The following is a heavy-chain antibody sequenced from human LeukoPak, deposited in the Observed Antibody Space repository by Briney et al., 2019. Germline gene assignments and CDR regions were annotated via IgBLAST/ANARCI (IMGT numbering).Heavy chain of an antibody. D-gene: IGHD3-3*01. CDR1: GGSFSGYY. J-gene: IGHJ4*02. V-gene: IGHV4-34*01. Sequence: PSETLSLTCAVYGGSFSGYYWSWIRQPPGKGLEWIGEINHSGSTNYNPSLKSRVTISVDTSKNQFSLKLSSVTAADTAVYYCARSQRGSGNFDYWGQGTLVTVSS. CDR2: INHSGST. CDR3: ARSQRGSGNFDY.